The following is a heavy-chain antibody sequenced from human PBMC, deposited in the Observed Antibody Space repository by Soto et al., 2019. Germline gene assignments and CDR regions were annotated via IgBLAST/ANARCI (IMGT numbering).Heavy chain of an antibody. D-gene: IGHD3-22*01. V-gene: IGHV1-24*01. CDR1: GYTLTELS. CDR3: AGSGYYNNWFDP. J-gene: IGHJ5*02. CDR2: FDPEDGET. Sequence: ASVKVSCKVSGYTLTELSMHWVRQAPGKGLEWMGGFDPEDGETIYAQKFQGRDTMTEDTSTDTAYMELSSLRSEDTAVYYCAGSGYYNNWFDPWGQGTLVTVSS.